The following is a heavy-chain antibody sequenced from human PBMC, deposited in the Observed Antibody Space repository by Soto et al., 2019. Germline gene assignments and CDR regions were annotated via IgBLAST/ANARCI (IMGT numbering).Heavy chain of an antibody. CDR2: MSYDGSNV. J-gene: IGHJ4*02. D-gene: IGHD1-26*01. CDR3: AKDGSHHFDY. V-gene: IGHV3-30*18. CDR1: GFTFSHYA. Sequence: QVQLVESGGGVVQPGRSLRLSCAASGFTFSHYAMHWVRQAPGKGLEWVALMSYDGSNVYYADSVKGRFTISRDNSKNTLYLQMNSLRAEDTAVYYCAKDGSHHFDYWGQGTLVTVSS.